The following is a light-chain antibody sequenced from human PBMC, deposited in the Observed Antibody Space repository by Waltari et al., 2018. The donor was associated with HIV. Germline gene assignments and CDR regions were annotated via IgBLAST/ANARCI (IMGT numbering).Light chain of an antibody. CDR2: AFE. CDR1: DNNS. V-gene: IGLV2-23*02. J-gene: IGLJ1*01. Sequence: ARAQPPSVSGSPGPSITIPSADTDNNSVYWSQPPPHKAPKGILHAFERRPPGISSRFSGFRSGNNASLKISGLQAEDEADYFCCTYVGYGTKFVFGTGTRVSVL. CDR3: CTYVGYGTKFV.